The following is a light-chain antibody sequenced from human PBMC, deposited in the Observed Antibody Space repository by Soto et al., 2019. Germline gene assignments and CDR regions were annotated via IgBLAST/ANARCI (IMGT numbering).Light chain of an antibody. CDR2: DVS. CDR3: GSYSSTDTPFV. J-gene: IGLJ1*01. V-gene: IGLV2-14*03. CDR1: SSDVGDYNY. Sequence: QSALTQPASVSGSPGQSISISCTGTSSDVGDYNYVSWYQQHPDKAPKLMIYDVSDRPSGVSDRFSGSKSGSSASLTISGLQAEDESDYYCGSYSSTDTPFVFGTGTKLTVL.